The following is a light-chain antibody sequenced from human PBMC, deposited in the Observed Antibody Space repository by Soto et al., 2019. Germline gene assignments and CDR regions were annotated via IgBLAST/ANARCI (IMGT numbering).Light chain of an antibody. V-gene: IGLV2-8*01. CDR2: EVS. Sequence: QSALTQPPSASGSPGQSVTISCTGTSSDVGGYNYVSWYQQHPGKAPKLMIYEVSKRPSGVSDRFSGSKSDNTASLTVSGLQAEDEADYYCSSYVGSNNLLFGGGTKVTVL. J-gene: IGLJ2*01. CDR3: SSYVGSNNLL. CDR1: SSDVGGYNY.